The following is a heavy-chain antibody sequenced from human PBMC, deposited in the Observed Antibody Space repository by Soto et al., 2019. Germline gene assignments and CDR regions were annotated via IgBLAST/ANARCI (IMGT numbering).Heavy chain of an antibody. Sequence: QTGGSLRLSCAASGFTFSSYAMHWVRQAPGKGLEWVAVISYDGSNKYYADSVKGRFTISRDNSKNTLYLQMNSLRAEDTAVYYCARDRVVTGNAFDYWGQGTLVTVSS. J-gene: IGHJ4*02. CDR2: ISYDGSNK. V-gene: IGHV3-30-3*01. CDR3: ARDRVVTGNAFDY. CDR1: GFTFSSYA. D-gene: IGHD2-21*02.